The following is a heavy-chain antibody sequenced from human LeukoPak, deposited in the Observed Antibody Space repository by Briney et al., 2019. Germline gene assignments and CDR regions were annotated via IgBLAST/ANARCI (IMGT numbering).Heavy chain of an antibody. CDR2: IIPILGIA. V-gene: IGHV1-69*04. Sequence: SVKVSCKASAGTFSSYAISWERQAPGQGLEWMGRIIPILGIANYAQKFQGRVTITADKSTSTAYMELSSLRSEDTAVYYCARGRAAGALFWFDPWGQGTLVTVSS. CDR1: AGTFSSYA. J-gene: IGHJ5*02. D-gene: IGHD6-13*01. CDR3: ARGRAAGALFWFDP.